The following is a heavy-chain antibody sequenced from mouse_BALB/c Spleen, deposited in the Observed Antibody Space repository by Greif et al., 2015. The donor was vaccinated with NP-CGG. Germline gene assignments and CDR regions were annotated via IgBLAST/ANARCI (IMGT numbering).Heavy chain of an antibody. V-gene: IGHV1-61*01. D-gene: IGHD2-4*01. J-gene: IGHJ3*01. CDR2: IHASDSET. CDR3: ARGGYDYDGAWFAY. Sequence: QVQLQQSGAELVRPGASVKLSCKASGYSFTSYWMNWVKQRPGQGLEWIGMIHASDSETRLNQKFKDKATLTVDKSSSTAYMQLSSPTSEDSAVYYCARGGYDYDGAWFAYWGQGTLVTVSA. CDR1: GYSFTSYW.